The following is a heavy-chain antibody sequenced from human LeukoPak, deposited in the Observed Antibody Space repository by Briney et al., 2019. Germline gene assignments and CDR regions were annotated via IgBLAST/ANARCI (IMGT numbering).Heavy chain of an antibody. V-gene: IGHV1-18*01. Sequence: SVSLSCKASGYTFTGYGINWVRRAPGQGLEWMGWISAYNGDTHYARDLQGRVTMTTDTSTSTAYMELRSLRSDDTAVYYCARVTGTTSDYWGQGTLGTVSS. J-gene: IGHJ4*02. CDR1: GYTFTGYG. D-gene: IGHD1-1*01. CDR3: ARVTGTTSDY. CDR2: ISAYNGDT.